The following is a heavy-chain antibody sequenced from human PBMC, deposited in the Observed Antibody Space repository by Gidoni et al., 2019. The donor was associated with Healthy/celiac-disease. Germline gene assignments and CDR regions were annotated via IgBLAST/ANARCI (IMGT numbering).Heavy chain of an antibody. CDR2: IYYSGST. V-gene: IGHV4-59*01. CDR1: GGSISSYY. J-gene: IGHJ4*02. CDR3: ARDNGYYDSSVYYTYFDY. D-gene: IGHD3-22*01. Sequence: QVQLQESGPGLVKPSEPLSLTCTVSGGSISSYYWSWIRQPPGKGLEWIVYIYYSGSTNYNPSLKSRVTISVDTSKNQFSLKLSSVTAADTAVYYCARDNGYYDSSVYYTYFDYWGQGTLVTVSS.